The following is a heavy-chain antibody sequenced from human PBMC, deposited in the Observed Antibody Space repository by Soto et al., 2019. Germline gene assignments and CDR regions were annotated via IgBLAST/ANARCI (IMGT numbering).Heavy chain of an antibody. CDR2: IDWDDDK. J-gene: IGHJ6*04. CDR3: AGTGVRPSYYGGAV. D-gene: IGHD1-1*01. Sequence: SGPTLVNPTQTLTLTCTFSGFSLSTNGMCVSWIRQPPGKALEWLARIDWDDDKYYTTSLKTRLTISKSTSKNQVVLTMTKMKLVATPIFFWAGTGVRPSYYGGAVGGKGTRVPFS. V-gene: IGHV2-70*11. CDR1: GFSLSTNGMC.